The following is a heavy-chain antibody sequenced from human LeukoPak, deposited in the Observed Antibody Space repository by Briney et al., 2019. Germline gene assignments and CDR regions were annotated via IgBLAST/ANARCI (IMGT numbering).Heavy chain of an antibody. CDR1: GFTFSSYG. D-gene: IGHD5-18*01. J-gene: IGHJ6*03. CDR3: AKDRGREIQLWFLYMDV. Sequence: PGGSLRLSCAASGFTFSSYGMHWVRQAPGKVLEWVAFIRYDGSNKYYADSVEGRFTISRDNSKNTLYLQMNSLRAEDTAVYYCAKDRGREIQLWFLYMDVWGKGTTVTISS. V-gene: IGHV3-30*02. CDR2: IRYDGSNK.